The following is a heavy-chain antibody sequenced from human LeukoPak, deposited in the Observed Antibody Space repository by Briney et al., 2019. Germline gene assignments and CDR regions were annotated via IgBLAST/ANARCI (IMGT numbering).Heavy chain of an antibody. J-gene: IGHJ4*02. D-gene: IGHD2-8*01. CDR2: ISYDGSNK. CDR1: GFTFRSYG. CDR3: AKMVREFYTISYYFDY. Sequence: GKSLRLSCAASGFTFRSYGMHWVRQAPGKGLEWVAVISYDGSNKYFADSVKGRFTISRDNSKNTLYLQMNSLRADDTAVYYCAKMVREFYTISYYFDYWGQGTLVTVSS. V-gene: IGHV3-30*18.